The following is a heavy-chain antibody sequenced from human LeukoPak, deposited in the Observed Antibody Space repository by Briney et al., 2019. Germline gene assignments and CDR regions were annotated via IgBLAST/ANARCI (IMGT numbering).Heavy chain of an antibody. D-gene: IGHD2-2*01. V-gene: IGHV1-69*04. Sequence: SVKVSCKASGGTFSSYAISWVRQAPGQGLEWMGRIIPILGIANYAQKFQGRVTITADKSTSTAYMELSSLRSEDTAAYYCARVCSSTSCYGSDYWGQGTLVTVSS. CDR3: ARVCSSTSCYGSDY. J-gene: IGHJ4*02. CDR2: IIPILGIA. CDR1: GGTFSSYA.